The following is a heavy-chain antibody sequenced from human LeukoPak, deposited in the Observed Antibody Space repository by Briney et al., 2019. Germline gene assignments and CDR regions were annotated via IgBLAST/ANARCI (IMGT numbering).Heavy chain of an antibody. D-gene: IGHD1-1*01. CDR1: GGSFSGYY. Sequence: SETLSLTCAVYGGSFSGYYWSWIGQPPGKGLEWIGEINHSGSTNYNPSLKSRVTISVDTSKNQFSLKLSSVTAADTAVYYCARIRSHRTRYFDYWGQGTLVPVSS. V-gene: IGHV4-34*01. CDR3: ARIRSHRTRYFDY. CDR2: INHSGST. J-gene: IGHJ4*02.